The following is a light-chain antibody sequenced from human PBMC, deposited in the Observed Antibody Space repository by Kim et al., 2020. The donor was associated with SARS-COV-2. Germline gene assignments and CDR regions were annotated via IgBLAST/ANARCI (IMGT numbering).Light chain of an antibody. J-gene: IGLJ3*02. CDR1: NIGTKS. Sequence: SYELTQPPSVSVALGKTAKITCGGNNIGTKSVHWYQQKPGQAPVMVIFYDTDRPSGIPERVSGSNSGNTATLTISRAEAGDEADYYCQVWDSSSDHPVFG. V-gene: IGLV3-21*04. CDR2: YDT. CDR3: QVWDSSSDHPV.